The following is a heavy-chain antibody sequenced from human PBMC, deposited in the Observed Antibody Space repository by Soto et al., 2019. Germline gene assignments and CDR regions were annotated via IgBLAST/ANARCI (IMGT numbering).Heavy chain of an antibody. CDR1: GFTFSTYG. CDR2: ISYDGTNK. D-gene: IGHD4-17*01. V-gene: IGHV3-30*18. Sequence: QVQLVESGGGEVQPGRSLTISCAASGFTFSTYGMHWVRQTPGKGLEWVAVISYDGTNKFYSDSVNGRFTLSRDNFKNTLTLQMNSLRADDTAVYSCAKDLQSYGDYDYYCYGMDVWGLGTRVTVSS. J-gene: IGHJ6*02. CDR3: AKDLQSYGDYDYYCYGMDV.